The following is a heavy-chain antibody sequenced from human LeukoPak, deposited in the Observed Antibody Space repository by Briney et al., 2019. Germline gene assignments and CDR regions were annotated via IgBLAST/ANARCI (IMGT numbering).Heavy chain of an antibody. D-gene: IGHD1-14*01. V-gene: IGHV3-23*01. CDR2: ISGSGRRT. Sequence: SGGSLRLSCEASGFIVSNYAMSWVRQAPGQGLEWVSLISGSGRRTYYADSVKGRFTISKDDSKNTLYLQMDSLRAADTAVYYCAQGFTTITAHFDYWGQGTLVAVSS. CDR1: GFIVSNYA. J-gene: IGHJ4*02. CDR3: AQGFTTITAHFDY.